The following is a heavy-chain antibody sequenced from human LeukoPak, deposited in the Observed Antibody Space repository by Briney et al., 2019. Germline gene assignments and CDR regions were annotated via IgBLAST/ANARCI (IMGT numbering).Heavy chain of an antibody. V-gene: IGHV3-7*01. CDR3: ARVAYYYGSGSYYIPGAFDI. J-gene: IGHJ3*02. Sequence: PGGSLRLSCAASGFTFCTYWMSWVRQAPGKGLEWVANIKQDGSETYYVDSVKGRFTISRDNAKNSLYLQMNSLRAEDTAVYYCARVAYYYGSGSYYIPGAFDIWGQGTMVTVSS. CDR1: GFTFCTYW. CDR2: IKQDGSET. D-gene: IGHD3-10*01.